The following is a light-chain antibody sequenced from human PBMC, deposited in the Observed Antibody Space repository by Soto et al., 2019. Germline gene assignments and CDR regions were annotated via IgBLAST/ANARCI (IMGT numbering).Light chain of an antibody. V-gene: IGKV3-20*01. J-gene: IGKJ1*01. CDR2: GAS. CDR1: QSVSSSY. Sequence: EIVLTQSPDTLSLSPGERATFSCRASQSVSSSYLAWYQQKPGQAPRLLIYGASSRATGIPDRFSGSGSGTDFTLSISRLEPEDFAVYYCQQYGSSPWTVGQGTKVEIK. CDR3: QQYGSSPWT.